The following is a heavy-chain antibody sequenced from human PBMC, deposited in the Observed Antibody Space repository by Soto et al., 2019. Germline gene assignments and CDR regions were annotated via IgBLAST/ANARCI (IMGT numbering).Heavy chain of an antibody. D-gene: IGHD2-2*01. CDR2: TYYRSKWYN. Sequence: SHTLSLTCAISGDSVSSNSAAWNWIRQSPSRGLEWLGRTYYRSKWYNDYAVSVKSRITINPDTSKNQFSLQLNSVTPEDTAVYYCARGYCSSPSCYRDPFDIWGQGTMVTVSS. CDR1: GDSVSSNSAA. V-gene: IGHV6-1*01. CDR3: ARGYCSSPSCYRDPFDI. J-gene: IGHJ3*02.